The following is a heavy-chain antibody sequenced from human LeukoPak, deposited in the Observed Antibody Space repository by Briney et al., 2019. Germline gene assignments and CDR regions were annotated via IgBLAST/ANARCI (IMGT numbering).Heavy chain of an antibody. CDR3: ARLVMVRGVDNWFDP. Sequence: SETLSLTCTVSGGSISSYYWSWIRQPPGKGLEWIGYIYYSGSTNYNPSLKSRVTISVDTSKNQFSLKLSSVTAADTAVYYCARLVMVRGVDNWFDPWGQGTLVTVSS. CDR2: IYYSGST. D-gene: IGHD3-10*01. CDR1: GGSISSYY. V-gene: IGHV4-59*12. J-gene: IGHJ5*02.